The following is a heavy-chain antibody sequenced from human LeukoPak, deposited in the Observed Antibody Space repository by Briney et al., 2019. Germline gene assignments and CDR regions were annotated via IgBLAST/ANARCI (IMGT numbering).Heavy chain of an antibody. CDR3: ARVDYGSGSYSYYYGMDV. Sequence: SQTLSLTCAISGDSVSSNSAAWNWIRQSPSRGLEWLGRTYYRSKWYNDYAVSVKSRITINPDTSKNQFSLKLSSVTAADTAVYYCARVDYGSGSYSYYYGMDVWGQGTTVTVSS. CDR1: GDSVSSNSAA. D-gene: IGHD3-10*01. J-gene: IGHJ6*02. CDR2: TYYRSKWYN. V-gene: IGHV6-1*01.